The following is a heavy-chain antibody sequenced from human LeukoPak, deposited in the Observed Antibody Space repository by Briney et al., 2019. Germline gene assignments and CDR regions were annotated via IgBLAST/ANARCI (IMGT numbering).Heavy chain of an antibody. Sequence: SVTVSCKASGGTFISYAISWVRQAPGQGLEWMGGIIPIFGTANYAQKFQGRVTITADKSTSTAYMELSSLRSEDTAVYYCARSQQLVRRYFDYWGQGTLVTVSS. CDR3: ARSQQLVRRYFDY. V-gene: IGHV1-69*06. CDR2: IIPIFGTA. CDR1: GGTFISYA. D-gene: IGHD6-13*01. J-gene: IGHJ4*02.